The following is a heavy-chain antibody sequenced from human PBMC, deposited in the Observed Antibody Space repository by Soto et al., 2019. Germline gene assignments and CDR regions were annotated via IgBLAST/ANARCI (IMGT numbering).Heavy chain of an antibody. V-gene: IGHV1-18*01. J-gene: IGHJ3*02. Sequence: QVQLVQSGAEVKKPGASVKVSCKASGYTFTSYGISWVRQAPGQGLEWMGWISAYNGNTNYAQKLQGRVTMTTDTSTSTAYMELRSLRSDDTAVYYCARVRSNYDILTGYYTYQYNNDAFDIWGQGIMVTVSS. D-gene: IGHD3-9*01. CDR2: ISAYNGNT. CDR1: GYTFTSYG. CDR3: ARVRSNYDILTGYYTYQYNNDAFDI.